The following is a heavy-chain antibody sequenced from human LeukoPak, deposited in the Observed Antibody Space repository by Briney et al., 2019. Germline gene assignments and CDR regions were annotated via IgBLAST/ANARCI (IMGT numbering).Heavy chain of an antibody. CDR3: ARTYYYDSSGYYFLSWFDP. CDR2: IYTSGST. CDR1: GGSISSYY. Sequence: SETLSLTCTVSGGSISSYYWSWIRQPAGKGLEWIGRIYTSGSTNYNPSLKSRVTMSVDTSKNQFSLKLSSVTAADTAVYYCARTYYYDSSGYYFLSWFDPWGQGTLVTVSS. V-gene: IGHV4-4*07. D-gene: IGHD3-22*01. J-gene: IGHJ5*02.